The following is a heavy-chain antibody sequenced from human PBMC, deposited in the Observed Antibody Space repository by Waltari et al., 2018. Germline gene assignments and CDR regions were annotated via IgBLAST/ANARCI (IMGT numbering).Heavy chain of an antibody. J-gene: IGHJ5*02. D-gene: IGHD2-2*01. CDR3: ARGLGVVVPAAKGWFDP. V-gene: IGHV4-59*01. CDR2: IYYSGST. CDR1: GGSISSYY. Sequence: QVQLQESGPGLVKPSETLSLTCTVSGGSISSYYWSWIRQLPGKGLEWIGYIYYSGSTNYNPSLKSRVTISVDTSKNQFSLKLSSVTAADTAVYYGARGLGVVVPAAKGWFDPWGQGTLVTVSS.